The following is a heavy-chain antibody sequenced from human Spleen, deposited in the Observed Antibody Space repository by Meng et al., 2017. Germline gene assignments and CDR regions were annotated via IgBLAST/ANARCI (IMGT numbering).Heavy chain of an antibody. Sequence: ASVKVSCKPSGYNFPDYWLHWVRRAPGQGLEWIGWINPSRGDTKYAHKFLGRVTMTSDTSISTAYMEMSGLTYDDTAVYYCSVQEGGWGQGTLVTVSS. CDR2: INPSRGDT. CDR3: SVQEGG. CDR1: GYNFPDYW. J-gene: IGHJ4*02. D-gene: IGHD3-16*01. V-gene: IGHV1-2*07.